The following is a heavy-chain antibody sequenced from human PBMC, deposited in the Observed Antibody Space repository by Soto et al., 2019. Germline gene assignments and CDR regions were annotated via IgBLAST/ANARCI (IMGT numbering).Heavy chain of an antibody. V-gene: IGHV2-5*02. CDR3: ARTIGLTWFDP. Sequence: QITLKESSPTLVKPTQTLTLTCTFSGFSLSSSGEGVGWIRQPPGKALEWLALIYWDDDKRYSPALKSRLTITKDTSKNQVVLTMTNMDPVDTATYYCARTIGLTWFDPWGQGTLVTVSS. D-gene: IGHD1-26*01. CDR1: GFSLSSSGEG. J-gene: IGHJ5*02. CDR2: IYWDDDK.